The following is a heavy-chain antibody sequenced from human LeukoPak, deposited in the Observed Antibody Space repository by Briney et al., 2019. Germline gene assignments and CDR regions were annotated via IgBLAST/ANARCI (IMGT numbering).Heavy chain of an antibody. J-gene: IGHJ4*02. D-gene: IGHD1-14*01. CDR2: ISSNGGST. V-gene: IGHV3-64D*06. Sequence: PGGSLRLSCSASGFAFSSYAMHWVRQAPGKGLEYVSAISSNGGSTYYAGSVKGRFTISRDNSKNTLYLQMSSLRAEDTAVYYCVKGHRAQRGFDYWGQGTLVTVSS. CDR3: VKGHRAQRGFDY. CDR1: GFAFSSYA.